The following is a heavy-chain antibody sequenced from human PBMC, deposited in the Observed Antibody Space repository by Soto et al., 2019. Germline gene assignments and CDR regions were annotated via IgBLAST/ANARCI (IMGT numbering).Heavy chain of an antibody. V-gene: IGHV4-59*01. D-gene: IGHD6-13*01. CDR3: ERYRREAVAGYTLDN. CDR2: VYNSGST. J-gene: IGHJ4*02. Sequence: KRPETLSLTSSVSGGSISRNYWTWIRQPPGKGLEWIGYVYNSGSTNYNPSLKSRVTISEDTSKSQFSLKVNSMTAADTAVYYCERYRREAVAGYTLDNWGQGILVTVSS. CDR1: GGSISRNY.